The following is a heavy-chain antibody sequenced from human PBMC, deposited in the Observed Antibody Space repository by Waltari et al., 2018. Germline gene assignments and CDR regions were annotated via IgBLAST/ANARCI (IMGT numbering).Heavy chain of an antibody. V-gene: IGHV1-69*01. D-gene: IGHD3-22*01. CDR2: IIPIFGTA. CDR3: ARVTYYYDSSGSYYFDY. J-gene: IGHJ4*02. Sequence: QVQLVQSGAEVKKPGSSVKVSCKASGGTFSSYAISWVRQDTGQGLEWMGGIIPIFGTANYAQKFQGRVTITADESTSTAYMELSSLRSEDTAVYYCARVTYYYDSSGSYYFDYWGQGTLVTVSS. CDR1: GGTFSSYA.